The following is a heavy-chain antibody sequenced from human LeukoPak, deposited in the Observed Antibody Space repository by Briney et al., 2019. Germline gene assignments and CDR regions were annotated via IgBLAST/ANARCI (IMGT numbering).Heavy chain of an antibody. J-gene: IGHJ4*02. CDR1: TYSISNGYY. V-gene: IGHV4-38-2*01. Sequence: PSETLSLTCVVSTYSISNGYYWGWIRQPPGKGLGWIGSIYHSGSADYNPSLTSRVTISVDTSNNQFSLRLTSVTAADTAVYYCARNWATDYHFDYWGQGTLVTVSS. CDR2: IYHSGSA. D-gene: IGHD3-16*01. CDR3: ARNWATDYHFDY.